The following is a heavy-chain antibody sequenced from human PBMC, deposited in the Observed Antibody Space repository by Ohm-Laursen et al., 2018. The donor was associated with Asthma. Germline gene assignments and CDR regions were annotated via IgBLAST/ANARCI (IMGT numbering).Heavy chain of an antibody. V-gene: IGHV1-46*01. Sequence: GASVKVSCKASGYTFTGYYMHWVRQAPGQGLEWMGIINPSGGSTSYAQKFQGRVTMTRDTSTSTVYMELSSLRSEDTAVYYCARDYYDSSGYYFLFRWFDPWGQGTLVTVSS. J-gene: IGHJ5*02. D-gene: IGHD3-22*01. CDR3: ARDYYDSSGYYFLFRWFDP. CDR1: GYTFTGYY. CDR2: INPSGGST.